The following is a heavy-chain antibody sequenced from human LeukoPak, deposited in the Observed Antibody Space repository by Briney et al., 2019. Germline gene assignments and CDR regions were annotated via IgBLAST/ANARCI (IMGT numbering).Heavy chain of an antibody. CDR3: ARVSGLNNFDY. D-gene: IGHD2-8*01. CDR1: GYSISSGYY. CDR2: IFHTGST. Sequence: PSETLSLTCTVSGYSISSGYYWAWIRQPPGKGLEWIGSIFHTGSTYHNPSLKSRVTISLDTSKNQFSLKLTSVTAADTAVYYCARVSGLNNFDYWGQGTLVTVSS. V-gene: IGHV4-38-2*02. J-gene: IGHJ4*02.